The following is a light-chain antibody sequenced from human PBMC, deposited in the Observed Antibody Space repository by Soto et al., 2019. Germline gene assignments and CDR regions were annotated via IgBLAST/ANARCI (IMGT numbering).Light chain of an antibody. Sequence: EIVLTQSPGTLSLSPGERATLSCRASQSVTSSYLAWYQQKPGQAPRLLIYGASSTATGIPVRFSGSGSGTDFTLTISRLEPEDFAVYYCQQYGSSPAFGGGTKVEIK. CDR2: GAS. CDR1: QSVTSSY. CDR3: QQYGSSPA. V-gene: IGKV3-20*01. J-gene: IGKJ4*01.